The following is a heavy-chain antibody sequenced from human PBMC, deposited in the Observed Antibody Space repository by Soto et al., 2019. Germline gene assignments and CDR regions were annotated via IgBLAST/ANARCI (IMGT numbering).Heavy chain of an antibody. V-gene: IGHV3-72*01. Sequence: EVQLVESGGGLVQPGGSLRLSCAASGFTFSDHYMDWVGQAPGKGLEWVGRSRNKANSYSTEYAASVKGRFSISRDDSKNSLYLQMNSLETADTAVYYCARNTNYAVDVWGKGTTVTVSS. CDR3: ARNTNYAVDV. CDR2: SRNKANSYST. J-gene: IGHJ6*04. D-gene: IGHD3-16*01. CDR1: GFTFSDHY.